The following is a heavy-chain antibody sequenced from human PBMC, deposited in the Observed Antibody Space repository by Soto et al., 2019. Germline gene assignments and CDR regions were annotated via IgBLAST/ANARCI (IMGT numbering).Heavy chain of an antibody. CDR3: ARTTAVPNTLRSRYFFDF. CDR2: VYYSGTT. CDR1: GGSVNNKTYY. V-gene: IGHV4-61*01. Sequence: KTSETLSLTCSVSGGSVNNKTYYWSWIRQPPGKRLEWIGYVYYSGTTNYNPSLKSRVTISIDMPKNQFSLRLSSVTAADTALYYCARTTAVPNTLRSRYFFDFWGQGTLVTVSS. J-gene: IGHJ4*02. D-gene: IGHD3-9*01.